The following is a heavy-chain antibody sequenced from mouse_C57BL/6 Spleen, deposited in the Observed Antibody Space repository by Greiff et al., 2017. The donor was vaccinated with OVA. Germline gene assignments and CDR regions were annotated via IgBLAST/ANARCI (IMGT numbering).Heavy chain of an antibody. CDR3: ARNRDVGFDY. CDR2: IDPSDSYT. D-gene: IGHD4-1*01. CDR1: GYTFTSYW. V-gene: IGHV1-69*01. J-gene: IGHJ2*01. Sequence: VQLQQPGAELVMPGASVKLSCKASGYTFTSYWMHWVKQRPGQGLEWIGEIDPSDSYTNYNQKFKGKSTLTVDKSSSTAYMQLSSLTSEDSAVYYCARNRDVGFDYWGQGTTLTVSS.